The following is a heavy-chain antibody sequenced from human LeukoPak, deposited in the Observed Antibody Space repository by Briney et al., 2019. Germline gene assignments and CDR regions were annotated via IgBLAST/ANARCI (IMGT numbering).Heavy chain of an antibody. CDR2: ISGSSSYI. J-gene: IGHJ4*02. V-gene: IGHV3-21*01. Sequence: PGGSLRLSCAASGFTFSSYTMNWVRQAPGKGLEWVSSISGSSSYIYYADSVKGRFTISRDNAKNSLYLQMNSLRVEDTAVYFCTRDGKDCSSSSCSADYWGQGTLVTVSS. D-gene: IGHD2-2*01. CDR1: GFTFSSYT. CDR3: TRDGKDCSSSSCSADY.